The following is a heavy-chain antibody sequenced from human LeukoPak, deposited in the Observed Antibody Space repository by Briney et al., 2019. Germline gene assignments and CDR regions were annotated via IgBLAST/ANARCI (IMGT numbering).Heavy chain of an antibody. CDR3: ARVPYYDILTGYPYYFDY. Sequence: GGSLRLSCAASGFTFGDYYMSWIRQAPGKGLEWVSYISSSSSYTNYADSVKGRFTISRDNAKNSLYLQMNSLRAEDTAVYYCARVPYYDILTGYPYYFDYWGQGTLVTVSS. J-gene: IGHJ4*02. CDR2: ISSSSSYT. D-gene: IGHD3-9*01. V-gene: IGHV3-11*05. CDR1: GFTFGDYY.